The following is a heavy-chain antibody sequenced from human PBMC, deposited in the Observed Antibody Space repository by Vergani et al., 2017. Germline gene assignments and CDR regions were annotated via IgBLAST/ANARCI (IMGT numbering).Heavy chain of an antibody. D-gene: IGHD3-10*01. Sequence: QVQRVQSGAEVKKPGSSVKVSCKASGGTFSSYAISWVRQAPGQGLEWMGGIIPIFGTTNYAQKFQGRVTITADESTSTAYMELSSLRSEDTAVYYCARPTVRGRFINAFDIWGQGTMVTVSS. CDR3: ARPTVRGRFINAFDI. J-gene: IGHJ3*02. CDR1: GGTFSSYA. V-gene: IGHV1-69*01. CDR2: IIPIFGTT.